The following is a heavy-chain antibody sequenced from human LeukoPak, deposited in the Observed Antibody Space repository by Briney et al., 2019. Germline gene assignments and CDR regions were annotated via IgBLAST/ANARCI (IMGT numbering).Heavy chain of an antibody. D-gene: IGHD2-2*01. Sequence: QTGGSLRLSCAASGFTFNNYGMHWVRQAPGKGLEWVAVISYDRRNIHYPDSVKGRFTISRDISTDTLWLQMDSLRTEDTAVYYCAKGPLRGTAAAIDYWGQGTLVTVSS. J-gene: IGHJ4*02. V-gene: IGHV3-30*18. CDR1: GFTFNNYG. CDR2: ISYDRRNI. CDR3: AKGPLRGTAAAIDY.